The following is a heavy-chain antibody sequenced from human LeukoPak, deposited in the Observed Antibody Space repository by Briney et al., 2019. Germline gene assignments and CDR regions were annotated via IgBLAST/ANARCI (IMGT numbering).Heavy chain of an antibody. V-gene: IGHV3-15*07. D-gene: IGHD7-27*01. CDR3: TTEYWGSNY. Sequence: GGSLRLSCAGSGFSFSSAWMNWARQAPGKGLEWVGLIKSNTNGGTTAYAAPVKGRFTISRDDSKNTLYLQMDSLKTEDTGVYYCTTEYWGSNYWGQGTLVTVSS. J-gene: IGHJ4*02. CDR1: GFSFSSAW. CDR2: IKSNTNGGTT.